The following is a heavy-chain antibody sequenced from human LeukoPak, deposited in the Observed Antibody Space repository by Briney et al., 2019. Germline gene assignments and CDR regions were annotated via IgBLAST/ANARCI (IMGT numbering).Heavy chain of an antibody. CDR1: GFTFTSYA. CDR3: AKDRERQQLALFLDY. V-gene: IGHV3-23*01. Sequence: GGSLRLSCAASGFTFTSYAMGWVRQAPGKGLEWVSSISGSGATAYYADSVKGRFTISRDNSKNTLYLQMNSLRAEDTAVYYCAKDRERQQLALFLDYWGQGTLVTVSS. J-gene: IGHJ4*02. D-gene: IGHD6-13*01. CDR2: ISGSGATA.